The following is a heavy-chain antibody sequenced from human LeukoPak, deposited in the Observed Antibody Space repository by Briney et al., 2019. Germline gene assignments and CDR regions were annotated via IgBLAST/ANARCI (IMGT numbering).Heavy chain of an antibody. CDR1: GYTLTELS. V-gene: IGHV1-18*01. J-gene: IGHJ6*02. Sequence: ASVKVSCKVSGYTLTELSMHWVRQAPGKGLEWMGWISAYNGNTNYAQKLQGRVTMTTDTSTSTAYMELRSLRSDDTAVYYCASDLRFWGQGTTVTVSS. CDR2: ISAYNGNT. CDR3: ASDLRF. D-gene: IGHD3-3*01.